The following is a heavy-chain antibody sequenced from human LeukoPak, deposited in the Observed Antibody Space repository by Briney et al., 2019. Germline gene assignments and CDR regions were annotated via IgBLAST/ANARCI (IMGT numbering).Heavy chain of an antibody. CDR1: GSTFSSYW. J-gene: IGHJ4*02. CDR3: VRYVYSTAGPFDY. Sequence: GGSLRLSCAASGSTFSSYWMHWVRQAPGKGLVWVSRINIDGSTTTYTDSVKGRFTISRDNAKNTLYLQMNSLRAEDTAVYYCVRYVYSTAGPFDYWGQGTLVAVSS. V-gene: IGHV3-74*03. D-gene: IGHD4-11*01. CDR2: INIDGSTT.